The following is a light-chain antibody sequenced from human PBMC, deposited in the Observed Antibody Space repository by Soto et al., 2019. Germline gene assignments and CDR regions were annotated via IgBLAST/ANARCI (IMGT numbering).Light chain of an antibody. V-gene: IGLV2-14*01. J-gene: IGLJ1*01. Sequence: QSVLTQPASVSGSPGQSITISCTGTSSDVGGYNYVSWYQQHPGKAPKLMIYDVSNRPSGVSYRSSGSKSRNTASLTISGLQAEDDADYYCSSYTSSGTYVFGAGTKVTVL. CDR1: SSDVGGYNY. CDR3: SSYTSSGTYV. CDR2: DVS.